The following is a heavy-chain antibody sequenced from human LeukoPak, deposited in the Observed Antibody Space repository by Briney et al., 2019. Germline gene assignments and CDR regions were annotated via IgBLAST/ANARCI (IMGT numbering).Heavy chain of an antibody. CDR2: ISASADST. V-gene: IGHV3-23*01. CDR1: GFSFRNYA. CDR3: ARNLRRVTIFGVVRLAPVY. Sequence: PGGSLRLSCAASGFSFRNYAMTWVRQAPGKGLEWVSGISASADSTYYADSVKGRFTISRDNSKSTLYLQMNSLRSEDTAVYYCARNLRRVTIFGVVRLAPVYWGQGTLVTVSS. J-gene: IGHJ4*02. D-gene: IGHD3-3*01.